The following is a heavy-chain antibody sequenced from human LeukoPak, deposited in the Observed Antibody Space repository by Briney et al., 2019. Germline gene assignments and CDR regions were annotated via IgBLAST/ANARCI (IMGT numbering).Heavy chain of an antibody. Sequence: GSLRLSCAASGFTFSSYSMNWVRQPPGKGLEWIGEINHYGSTNYNPSLKSRITISVDTSKNQFSLKLSSVTAADTAVYYCARLPDYYSRHGAPGWGQGTLVTVSS. D-gene: IGHD3-10*01. V-gene: IGHV4-34*01. J-gene: IGHJ4*02. CDR3: ARLPDYYSRHGAPG. CDR2: INHYGST. CDR1: GFTFSSYS.